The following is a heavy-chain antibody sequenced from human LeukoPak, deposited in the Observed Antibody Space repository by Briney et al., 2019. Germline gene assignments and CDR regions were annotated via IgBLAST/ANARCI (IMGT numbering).Heavy chain of an antibody. V-gene: IGHV4-34*01. CDR3: ARGLRYFDWLLNY. D-gene: IGHD3-9*01. CDR1: GGSFSGYY. CDR2: INHSGST. J-gene: IGHJ4*02. Sequence: SETLSLTCAVYGGSFSGYYWSWIRQPPGKGLEWIGEINHSGSTNYNPSLKSRVTISVDTSKNQFSLKLSSVTAADTAVYYCARGLRYFDWLLNYWGQGTLVTVSS.